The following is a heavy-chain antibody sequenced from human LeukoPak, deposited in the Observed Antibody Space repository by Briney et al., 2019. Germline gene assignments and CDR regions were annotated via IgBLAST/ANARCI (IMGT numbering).Heavy chain of an antibody. V-gene: IGHV3-48*01. CDR1: GFTFSSYS. Sequence: GWSVRLSCAASGFTFSSYSMNWVRQAPGKGLEWVSYISCSSSTIYYADSVKGRFTISRDNAKNSLYLQMNSLRAEDTAVYYCARVRYDFWSGSPNNWFDPWGQGTLVTVSS. J-gene: IGHJ5*02. CDR3: ARVRYDFWSGSPNNWFDP. D-gene: IGHD3-3*01. CDR2: ISCSSSTI.